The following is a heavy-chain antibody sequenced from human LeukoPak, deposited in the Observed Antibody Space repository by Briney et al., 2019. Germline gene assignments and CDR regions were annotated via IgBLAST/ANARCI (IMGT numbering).Heavy chain of an antibody. J-gene: IGHJ4*02. CDR3: TIRPGSYDN. Sequence: GGSLRLSCTASGFTFGDYAMSWFRQAPGKGLEWVGRIKSKTDGGTTDYAAPVKGRFTISRDDSKNTLYLQMNSLKTEDTAVYYCTIRPGSYDNWGQGTLVTVSS. V-gene: IGHV3-15*01. CDR1: GFTFGDYA. CDR2: IKSKTDGGTT. D-gene: IGHD3-10*01.